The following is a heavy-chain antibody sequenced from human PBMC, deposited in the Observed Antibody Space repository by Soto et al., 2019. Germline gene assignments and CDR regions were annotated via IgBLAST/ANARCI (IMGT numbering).Heavy chain of an antibody. V-gene: IGHV5-51*01. Sequence: GESLKISCKGSGYSFTSYWVAWVRQMPGKGLEWMGIIYPGDSDTRYSPSFQGQVTISADKSISTAYLQWSSLTASDTAMYYCARPYCSGGSCYYYGMDVWGQGTTVTVSS. J-gene: IGHJ6*02. CDR2: IYPGDSDT. D-gene: IGHD2-15*01. CDR1: GYSFTSYW. CDR3: ARPYCSGGSCYYYGMDV.